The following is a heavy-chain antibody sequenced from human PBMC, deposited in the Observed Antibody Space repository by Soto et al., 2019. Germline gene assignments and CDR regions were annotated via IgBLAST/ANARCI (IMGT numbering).Heavy chain of an antibody. V-gene: IGHV5-51*01. CDR2: IYPGDSDT. J-gene: IGHJ5*02. CDR3: AKFQRYFDRTGYLDA. D-gene: IGHD3-9*01. CDR1: GFGFDITR. Sequence: PGESLKISCKGSGFGFDITRLAWLRQVPGKGLEWVGIIYPGDSDTRYSPSLGGRVTLSVDKSITTAYLHWTSLKESDTATYYCAKFQRYFDRTGYLDAWGQGTPVTVSS.